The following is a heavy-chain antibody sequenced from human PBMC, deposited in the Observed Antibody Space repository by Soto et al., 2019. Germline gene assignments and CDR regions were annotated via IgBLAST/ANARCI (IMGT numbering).Heavy chain of an antibody. V-gene: IGHV3-7*03. CDR3: FGGNGGPQ. CDR2: IKPDGGAT. Sequence: GGSLRLSCATSDFTFRNSWINWVRQAPGKGLEWVANIKPDGGATNYVDSVKGRFTISRDNVRNSASLQMNSLRVEGTAVYFCFGGNGGPQWGQGTLVTVSS. D-gene: IGHD3-16*01. CDR1: DFTFRNSW. J-gene: IGHJ4*02.